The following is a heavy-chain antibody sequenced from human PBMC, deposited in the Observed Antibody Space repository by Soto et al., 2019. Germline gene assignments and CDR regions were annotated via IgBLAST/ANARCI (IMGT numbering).Heavy chain of an antibody. D-gene: IGHD3-3*01. Sequence: EVQLVESGGGLVQPGGSLRLSCAASEFTFSTYAMTWVRQAPGKGLEWVSYISRSSGTIYYADSVRGRFTISRDNAKNSLYLQMTSLRDEDTAVYYCARAYDFGVIPPYWYFDLWGRGTLVTVSS. CDR2: ISRSSGTI. V-gene: IGHV3-48*02. CDR3: ARAYDFGVIPPYWYFDL. CDR1: EFTFSTYA. J-gene: IGHJ2*01.